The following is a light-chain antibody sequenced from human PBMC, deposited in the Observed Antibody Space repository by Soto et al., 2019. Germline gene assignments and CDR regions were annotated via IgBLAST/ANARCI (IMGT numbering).Light chain of an antibody. J-gene: IGKJ1*01. CDR3: QQYNTYWT. V-gene: IGKV1-5*03. CDR2: KAS. CDR1: QSISNW. Sequence: DIQMTQSPSTLSASVGHRVTITCRASQSISNWLAWYQQKPGKAPKLLIYKASILESGVPSRFNGSGSGTEFTLTISSLQPADFASYYSQQYNTYWTFGQGTKVDI.